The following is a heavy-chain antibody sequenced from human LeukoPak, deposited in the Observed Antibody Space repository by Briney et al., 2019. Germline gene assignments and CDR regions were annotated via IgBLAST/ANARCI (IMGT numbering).Heavy chain of an antibody. V-gene: IGHV4-61*02. J-gene: IGHJ5*02. CDR3: ARAGPFGNWFDP. CDR1: GGSISSGSYY. CDR2: IYTSGNT. Sequence: PSQTLSLTCTVSGGSISSGSYYWSWIRQPAGKGLEWIGRIYTSGNTNYNPSVKSRVTVSVDTSKNQFSLKVSSVTAADTAVYYCARAGPFGNWFDPWGQGTLVTVSS. D-gene: IGHD3-10*01.